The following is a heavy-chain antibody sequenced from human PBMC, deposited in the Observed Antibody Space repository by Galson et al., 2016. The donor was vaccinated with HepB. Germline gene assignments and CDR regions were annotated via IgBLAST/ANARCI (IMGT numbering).Heavy chain of an antibody. Sequence: SLRLSCAASGFTFSGYSMNWVRQAPGKGLEWVSYIGSSGDVMYYADSVKGRFTISRDNARNSPYLQMDSLRDEDTAVYYCARDHLWAFDYWGQGTLVTVSS. V-gene: IGHV3-48*02. CDR1: GFTFSGYS. J-gene: IGHJ4*02. CDR3: ARDHLWAFDY. CDR2: IGSSGDVM. D-gene: IGHD7-27*01.